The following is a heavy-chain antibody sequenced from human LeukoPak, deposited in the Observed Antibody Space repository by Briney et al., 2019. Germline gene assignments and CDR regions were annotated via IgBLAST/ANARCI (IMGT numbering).Heavy chain of an antibody. V-gene: IGHV4-59*01. J-gene: IGHJ4*02. CDR3: ARDHGSWGFFDY. Sequence: SETLSLTCTVSLGSIINYYWSWIPQPPWKGLEWIGYIYYSGSTNYNPSLKSRVTISVDTSKNQFSLKLSSVTAADTAVYYCARDHGSWGFFDYWGQGTLVTVSS. CDR1: LGSIINYY. D-gene: IGHD6-13*01. CDR2: IYYSGST.